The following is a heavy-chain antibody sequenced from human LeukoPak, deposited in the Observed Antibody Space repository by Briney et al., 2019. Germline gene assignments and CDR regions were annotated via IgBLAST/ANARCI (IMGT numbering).Heavy chain of an antibody. D-gene: IGHD2-15*01. CDR3: AREGIVVVVAANSPSDYYYCGMDV. J-gene: IGHJ6*02. CDR2: IIPILGIA. Sequence: ASVKVSCTASGGTFSSYAISWVRQAPGQGLEWMGRIIPILGIANYAQKFQGRVTITADKSTSTAYMELSSLRSEDTAVYYCAREGIVVVVAANSPSDYYYCGMDVWGQGTTVTVSS. V-gene: IGHV1-69*04. CDR1: GGTFSSYA.